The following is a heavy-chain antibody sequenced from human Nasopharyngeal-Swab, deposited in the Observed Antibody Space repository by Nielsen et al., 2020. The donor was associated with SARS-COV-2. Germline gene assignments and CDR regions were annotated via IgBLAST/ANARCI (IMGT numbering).Heavy chain of an antibody. CDR3: ARGGGVDEYRYYYYGMDV. CDR2: IIPIFGTA. V-gene: IGHV1-69*13. Sequence: SVKVSCKASGGTFSSYAISWVRQAPGQGLEWMGGIIPIFGTANYAQKFQGRVTITADESTRTAYMELSSLRSEDTAVYYCARGGGVDEYRYYYYGMDVWGQGTTVTVSS. D-gene: IGHD5-12*01. J-gene: IGHJ6*02. CDR1: GGTFSSYA.